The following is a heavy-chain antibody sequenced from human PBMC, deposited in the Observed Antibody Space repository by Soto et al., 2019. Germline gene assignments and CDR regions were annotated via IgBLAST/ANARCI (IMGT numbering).Heavy chain of an antibody. Sequence: ASVKVSCKASGYTFTGYYMHWVRQAPGQGLEWMGWVSPNSGGTGYAQSFQGRVTMTRDTSITTAYMELSRLTSDDTAVYYCARANSGDDDEFDYWGQGPRSPSPQ. CDR1: GYTFTGYY. CDR3: ARANSGDDDEFDY. D-gene: IGHD5-12*01. V-gene: IGHV1-2*02. J-gene: IGHJ4*02. CDR2: VSPNSGGT.